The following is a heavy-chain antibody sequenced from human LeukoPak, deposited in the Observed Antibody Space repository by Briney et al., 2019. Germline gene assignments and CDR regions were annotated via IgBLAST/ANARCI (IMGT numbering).Heavy chain of an antibody. CDR2: IIPIFGTA. Sequence: ASVKVSCKASGGTFSSYAISWVRQAPGQGLEWMGGIIPIFGTANYAQKFQGRVTITADESTSTAYMELSSLRSEDTAVYYCASGNDFWSGYSDHFDYWGQGTLVTVSS. D-gene: IGHD3-3*01. J-gene: IGHJ4*02. V-gene: IGHV1-69*13. CDR3: ASGNDFWSGYSDHFDY. CDR1: GGTFSSYA.